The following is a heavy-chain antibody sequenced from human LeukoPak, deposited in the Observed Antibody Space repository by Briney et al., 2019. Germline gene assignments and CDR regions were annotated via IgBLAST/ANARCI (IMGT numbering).Heavy chain of an antibody. CDR3: ARGGIGYCTSSSCYFVS. CDR2: TYYRSKWYS. J-gene: IGHJ4*02. CDR1: LDSVSNNSAA. Sequence: SQTLSHTCAISLDSVSNNSAAWNWLRHSPSRGLEWLGRTYYRSKWYSDYSVSVKSRITINPDTSKNPFSLQLNSVTPEGTAVYYCARGGIGYCTSSSCYFVSWGQGTLVTVSS. V-gene: IGHV6-1*01. D-gene: IGHD2-2*03.